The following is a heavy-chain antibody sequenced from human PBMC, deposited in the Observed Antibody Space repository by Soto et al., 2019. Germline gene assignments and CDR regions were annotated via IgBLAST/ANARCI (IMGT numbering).Heavy chain of an antibody. Sequence: GSLRLSCAASGFTVSSYGMHWVRQATGKGLEWVSAIGTAGDTYYPGSVKGRFTISRENAKNSLYLQMNSLRAGDTAVYYCARGRRGYAGRGAFDIWGQGTMLTVSS. V-gene: IGHV3-13*01. D-gene: IGHD5-12*01. J-gene: IGHJ3*02. CDR3: ARGRRGYAGRGAFDI. CDR1: GFTVSSYG. CDR2: IGTAGDT.